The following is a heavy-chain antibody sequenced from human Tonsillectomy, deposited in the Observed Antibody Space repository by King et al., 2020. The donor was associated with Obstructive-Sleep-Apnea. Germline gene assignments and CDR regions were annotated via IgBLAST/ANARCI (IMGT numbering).Heavy chain of an antibody. Sequence: QLVQSGAEVKKPGESLKISCKGSGYSFTSYWIGWVRQMPGKGLEWMGIIYPGDSDTRYSPSFQGQVTISADKSISTAYLQWSSLKASDTAMYYCARPAYYSNPYYYSGMDVWGQGTTVTVSS. CDR3: ARPAYYSNPYYYSGMDV. V-gene: IGHV5-51*01. D-gene: IGHD4-11*01. CDR2: IYPGDSDT. J-gene: IGHJ6*02. CDR1: GYSFTSYW.